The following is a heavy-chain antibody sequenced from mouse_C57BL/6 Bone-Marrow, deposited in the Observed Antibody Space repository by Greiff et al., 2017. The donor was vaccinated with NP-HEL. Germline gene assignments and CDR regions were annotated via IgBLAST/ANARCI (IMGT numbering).Heavy chain of an antibody. J-gene: IGHJ4*01. D-gene: IGHD1-1*01. CDR2: INPNNGGT. V-gene: IGHV1-18*01. CDR1: GYTFTDYN. CDR3: ARRGLLRRDYAMDY. Sequence: EVQLQQSGPELVKPGASVKIPCKASGYTFTDYNMDWVKQSHGKSLEWIGDINPNNGGTIYNQKFKGKATLTVDKSSSTAYMELRSLTSEDTAVYYCARRGLLRRDYAMDYWGQGTSVTVSS.